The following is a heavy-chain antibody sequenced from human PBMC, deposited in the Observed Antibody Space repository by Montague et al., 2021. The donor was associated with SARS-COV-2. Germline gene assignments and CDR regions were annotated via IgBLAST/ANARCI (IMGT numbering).Heavy chain of an antibody. Sequence: SLRLSCAASGFTFSSYSMNWVRQAPGKGLEWISVIYSSGDTYHADSMKDRFTISRDNSKNTVYLQMHILRAEDTAVYYCASGMLDTWGQGTLVTVSS. CDR1: GFTFSSYS. D-gene: IGHD3-16*01. CDR2: IYSSGDT. CDR3: ASGMLDT. V-gene: IGHV3-66*01. J-gene: IGHJ5*02.